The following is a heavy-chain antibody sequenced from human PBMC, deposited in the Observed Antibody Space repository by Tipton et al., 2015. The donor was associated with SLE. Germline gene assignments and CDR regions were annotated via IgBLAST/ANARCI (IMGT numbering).Heavy chain of an antibody. V-gene: IGHV4-34*01. CDR2: INHSGST. J-gene: IGHJ5*02. CDR3: ARLRAVFGVVTRRNNWFDP. Sequence: TLSLTCAVYGGSFSDYYWSWSRQPPGKGLEWIGEINHSGSTNYNPSLKSRVTISVATSKNQFSLTLSSVTAADTAVYYCARLRAVFGVVTRRNNWFDPWGQGTLVTVSS. CDR1: GGSFSDYY. D-gene: IGHD3-3*01.